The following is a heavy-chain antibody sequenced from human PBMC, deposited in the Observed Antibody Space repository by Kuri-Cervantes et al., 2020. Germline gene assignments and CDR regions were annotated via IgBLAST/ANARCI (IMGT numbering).Heavy chain of an antibody. CDR1: GFSFSTDW. CDR2: MNSDGRTI. D-gene: IGHD6-6*01. V-gene: IGHV3-74*01. J-gene: IGHJ4*02. Sequence: GESLKISCAASGFSFSTDWMHWVRQTPGKGLVWLARMNSDGRTINYADSVRGRFTISRDNAENMLYLQMNSLRVEDTAVYYCARAGSYRFDFWGQGTLVTVSS. CDR3: ARAGSYRFDF.